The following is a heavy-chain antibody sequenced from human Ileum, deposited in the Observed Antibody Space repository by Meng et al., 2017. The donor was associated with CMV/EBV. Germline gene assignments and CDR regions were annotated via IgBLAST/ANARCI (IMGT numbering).Heavy chain of an antibody. V-gene: IGHV5-51*01. CDR3: ARRWVNVGLTTPHFDS. D-gene: IGHD3/OR15-3a*01. J-gene: IGHJ4*02. CDR1: GYNFNMYW. Sequence: GESLKISCKGSGYNFNMYWISWVRQMPGKGLEWMGLIYPGDSDTKYSPAFQGQVTISVDKSTGTSYLQWRSLKASDSGTYYCARRWVNVGLTTPHFDSWGQGTVVTVSS. CDR2: IYPGDSDT.